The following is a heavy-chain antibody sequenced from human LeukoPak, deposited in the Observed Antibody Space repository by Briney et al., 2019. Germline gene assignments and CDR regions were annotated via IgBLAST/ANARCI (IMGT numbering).Heavy chain of an antibody. Sequence: ASVKVSCKASGYTFTDYHIHWVRQAPGQGLEWMGWINPNNGGTNYVQKLQGRVTMTRDTSISTAYMELSRLTSDDTAVYYCARDIRPRVESFDYWGQGTLVTVSS. CDR3: ARDIRPRVESFDY. CDR2: INPNNGGT. D-gene: IGHD3-3*01. J-gene: IGHJ4*02. CDR1: GYTFTDYH. V-gene: IGHV1-2*02.